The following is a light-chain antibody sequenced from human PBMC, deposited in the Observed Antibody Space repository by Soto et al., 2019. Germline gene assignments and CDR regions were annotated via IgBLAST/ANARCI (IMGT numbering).Light chain of an antibody. CDR3: QQYDSYSYT. Sequence: IQMTQSPSTLSASVGDRVTITCRASQTIGNWLAWYQQKTGKAPKLLIYDASSLERGVPSRFSGSRSGTEFTLTSSSLQPDDFATYYCQQYDSYSYTFGQGTKLEIK. V-gene: IGKV1-5*01. CDR1: QTIGNW. CDR2: DAS. J-gene: IGKJ2*01.